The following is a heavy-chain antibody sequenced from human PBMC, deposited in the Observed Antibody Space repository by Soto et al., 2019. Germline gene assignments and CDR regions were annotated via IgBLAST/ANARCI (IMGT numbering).Heavy chain of an antibody. CDR1: GYTFTGYY. CDR3: ARDNWNYYGMDV. CDR2: INPNSGGT. J-gene: IGHJ6*02. D-gene: IGHD1-20*01. V-gene: IGHV1-2*02. Sequence: ASVKVSCKASGYTFTGYYMHRVRQAPGQGLEWMGWINPNSGGTNYAQKFQGRVTMTRDTSISTAYMELSRLRSDDTAVYYCARDNWNYYGMDVWGQGTTVTVSS.